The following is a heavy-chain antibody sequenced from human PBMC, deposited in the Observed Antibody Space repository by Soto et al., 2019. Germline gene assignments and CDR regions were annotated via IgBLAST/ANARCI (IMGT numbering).Heavy chain of an antibody. CDR2: INHSGST. CDR1: GGSFSGYY. D-gene: IGHD3-3*01. V-gene: IGHV4-34*01. CDR3: ARENSWSGYCLDY. J-gene: IGHJ4*02. Sequence: SETLSLTCAVYGGSFSGYYWSWIRQPPGKGLEWIGEINHSGSTNYNPSLKSRVTISVDKSKNQFSLKLSSVTAADTAVYYCARENSWSGYCLDYWRQGTLATVSS.